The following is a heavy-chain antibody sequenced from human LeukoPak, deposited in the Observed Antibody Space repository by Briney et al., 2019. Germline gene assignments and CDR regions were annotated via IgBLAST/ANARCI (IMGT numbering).Heavy chain of an antibody. V-gene: IGHV1-24*01. CDR1: GYTLTELS. Sequence: GASVKVSCKVSGYTLTELSMHWVRQAPGKGLEWMGGFDPEDGETIYAQEFQGRVTMTEDTSTDTAYMELSSLRSEDTAVYYCATATGVQWLSWFDPWGQGTLVTVSS. CDR3: ATATGVQWLSWFDP. CDR2: FDPEDGET. D-gene: IGHD6-19*01. J-gene: IGHJ5*02.